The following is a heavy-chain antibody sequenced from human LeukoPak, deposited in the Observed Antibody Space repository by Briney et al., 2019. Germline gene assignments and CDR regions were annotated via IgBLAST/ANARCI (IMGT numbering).Heavy chain of an antibody. J-gene: IGHJ4*02. CDR1: GGSISSYY. CDR3: ARHTSGIAAAGIDY. V-gene: IGHV4-59*08. D-gene: IGHD6-13*01. Sequence: SETLSLTCTVSGGSISSYYWSWIRQPPGKGLEWIGYIYYSGSTNYNPSLKSRVTISVDTSKNQFSLKLSSVTAADTAVYYCARHTSGIAAAGIDYWGQGTLVTVSS. CDR2: IYYSGST.